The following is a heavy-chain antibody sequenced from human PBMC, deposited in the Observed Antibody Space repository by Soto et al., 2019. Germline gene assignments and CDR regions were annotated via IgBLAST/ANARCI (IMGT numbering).Heavy chain of an antibody. V-gene: IGHV3-23*01. CDR2: ISGSCSNT. J-gene: IGHJ6*02. CDR1: GFTLSSYV. Sequence: EVQLLESGGGLVQPGGSLRLSCAASGFTLSSYVMNWVRQAPGKGLEWVSGISGSCSNTYYKDPVKGRFTISRDNSNDTLYLQMNGLRAEDTAVYYCAHPYYSGSSYYGIDVWGRGTTVTVSS. CDR3: AHPYYSGSSYYGIDV. D-gene: IGHD3-10*01.